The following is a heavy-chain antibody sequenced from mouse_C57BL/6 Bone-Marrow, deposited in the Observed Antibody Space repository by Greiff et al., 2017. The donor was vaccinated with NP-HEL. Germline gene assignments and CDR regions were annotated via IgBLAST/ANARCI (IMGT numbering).Heavy chain of an antibody. V-gene: IGHV3-1*01. J-gene: IGHJ2*01. CDR1: GYSITSGYD. D-gene: IGHD1-1*01. CDR3: ARSPYYYGHYFDY. Sequence: EVQLQQSGPGMVKPSQSLSLTCTVTGYSITSGYDWHWIRHFPGNKLEWMGYISYSGSTNYNPSLKSRISITHDTSKNHFFLKLNSVTTEDTATYYCARSPYYYGHYFDYWGQGTTLTVSS. CDR2: ISYSGST.